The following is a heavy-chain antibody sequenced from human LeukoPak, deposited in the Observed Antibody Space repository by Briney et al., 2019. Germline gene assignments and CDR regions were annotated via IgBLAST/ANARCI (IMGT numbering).Heavy chain of an antibody. CDR1: GGSISSDSYY. D-gene: IGHD6-19*01. CDR2: IYYSGST. V-gene: IGHV4-39*07. J-gene: IGHJ4*02. Sequence: SETLSLTCTVSGGSISSDSYYWAWIRQPPGKGLEWIASIYYSGSTYYNPSLKSRVTISVDTSRNQFSLKLSSVTAADTAVYYCARSGYSSGWYVVWGQGTLVTVSS. CDR3: ARSGYSSGWYVV.